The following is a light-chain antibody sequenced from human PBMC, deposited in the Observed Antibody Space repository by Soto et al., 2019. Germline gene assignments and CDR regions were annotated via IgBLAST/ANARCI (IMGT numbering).Light chain of an antibody. Sequence: QSALTQPPSASGSPGQSVTISCTGTSSDVGGYNYVSWYQQHPGKAPKLMIYEVSKRPSGVPDRFSGSKSGNTASLTVSGLQAEDEADYYCSPYAGSNALVFGGGTKLTVL. CDR1: SSDVGGYNY. CDR3: SPYAGSNALV. J-gene: IGLJ2*01. V-gene: IGLV2-8*01. CDR2: EVS.